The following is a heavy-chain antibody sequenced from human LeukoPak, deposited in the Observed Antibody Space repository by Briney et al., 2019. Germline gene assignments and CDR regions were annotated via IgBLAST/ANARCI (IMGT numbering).Heavy chain of an antibody. V-gene: IGHV1-18*01. J-gene: IGHJ5*02. CDR3: ARILGYCSGGSCYDNWFDP. CDR2: ISAYNGNT. D-gene: IGHD2-15*01. Sequence: ASVKVSCKASGYTFTSYGISWVRQAPGQGLEWMGWISAYNGNTSYAQKLQGSVTMTTDTSTSTAYMELRSLRSDDTAVYYCARILGYCSGGSCYDNWFDPWGQGTLVAVSS. CDR1: GYTFTSYG.